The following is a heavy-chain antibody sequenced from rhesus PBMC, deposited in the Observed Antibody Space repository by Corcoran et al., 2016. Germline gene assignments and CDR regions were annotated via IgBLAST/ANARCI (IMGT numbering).Heavy chain of an antibody. J-gene: IGHJ6*01. CDR3: ARGGDIVGTVVRALRSDYGLDS. CDR2: INSVWGTT. CDR1: GFTFGSYY. Sequence: EVQLVESGGGLVQPGGSLRLSCTGSGFTFGSYYMYWVRQAPGKGLEWVSAINSVWGTTWYTDSVKGLFTISKENAKNTLYLQMDSLRAEDTAVYYCARGGDIVGTVVRALRSDYGLDSWGQGVVVTVSS. V-gene: IGHV3-8*01. D-gene: IGHD5-42*01.